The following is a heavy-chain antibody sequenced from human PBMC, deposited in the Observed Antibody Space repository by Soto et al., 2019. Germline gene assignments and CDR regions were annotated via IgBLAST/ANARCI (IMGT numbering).Heavy chain of an antibody. CDR1: GFSLSTSGVG. CDR3: AHKGPEDWPLDD. D-gene: IGHD3-9*01. V-gene: IGHV2-5*02. J-gene: IGHJ4*02. Sequence: QITLKESGPTLVRPTQTLTLTCAFSGFSLSTSGVGVCWIRQPPGKALEWLAVIYWDDSKHYSPSLRSRLTITKDTSKNQVVLTMTNSDPMDTGTYYCAHKGPEDWPLDDWGQGTLVTVSS. CDR2: IYWDDSK.